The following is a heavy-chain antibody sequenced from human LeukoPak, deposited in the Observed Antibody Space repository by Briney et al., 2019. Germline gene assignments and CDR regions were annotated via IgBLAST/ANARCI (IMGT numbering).Heavy chain of an antibody. V-gene: IGHV3-23*01. Sequence: GGSLRLSCAASRFTFSSYAMSWVRQAPGKGLEWVSGICGTSYNTYYADSVKGRFTISRDNSKNTLYLQMNSLRAEDTAVYYCAKEDIVVVPAAHDYWGQGTLVTVSS. J-gene: IGHJ4*02. D-gene: IGHD2-2*01. CDR2: ICGTSYNT. CDR1: RFTFSSYA. CDR3: AKEDIVVVPAAHDY.